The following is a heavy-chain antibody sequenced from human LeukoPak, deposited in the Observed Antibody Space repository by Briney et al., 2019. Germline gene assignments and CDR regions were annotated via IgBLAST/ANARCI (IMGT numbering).Heavy chain of an antibody. Sequence: PSGTLSLTCGVSGGSISTTNWWTWVRQPPGEGLEWIGEVHLSGRTHYNPSLESRVTMSVDTSKNHFSLKLSSVTAADTAFYYCARDRDSSGWFDYWGQGALVTVSS. CDR3: ARDRDSSGWFDY. J-gene: IGHJ4*02. V-gene: IGHV4-4*02. D-gene: IGHD6-19*01. CDR2: VHLSGRT. CDR1: GGSISTTNW.